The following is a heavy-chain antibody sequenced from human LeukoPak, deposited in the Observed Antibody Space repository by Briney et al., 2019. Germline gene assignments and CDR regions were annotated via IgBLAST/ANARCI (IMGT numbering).Heavy chain of an antibody. V-gene: IGHV4-61*01. CDR2: IYYSGST. CDR1: GGSISSSSYY. J-gene: IGHJ5*02. Sequence: PSETLSLTCTVSGGSISSSSYYWSWIRQPPGKGLEWIGNIYYSGSTNYNPSLKSRVTISVDTSKNQFSLKLRSATAADTAVYYCARDSPFDPWGQGTLVTVSS. CDR3: ARDSPFDP.